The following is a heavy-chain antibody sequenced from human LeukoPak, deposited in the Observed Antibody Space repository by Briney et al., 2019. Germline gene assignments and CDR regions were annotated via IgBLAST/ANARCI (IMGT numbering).Heavy chain of an antibody. CDR2: IWYDGSNK. D-gene: IGHD3/OR15-3a*01. Sequence: GRSLRLSCAASGFTFSSYGMHWVRQAPGKGLEWVAVIWYDGSNKYYADSVKGRFTISRDNSKNTLYLQMNSLRAEDTAVYYCARERGLGAFDIWGQGTMVTVSS. CDR3: ARERGLGAFDI. J-gene: IGHJ3*02. V-gene: IGHV3-33*01. CDR1: GFTFSSYG.